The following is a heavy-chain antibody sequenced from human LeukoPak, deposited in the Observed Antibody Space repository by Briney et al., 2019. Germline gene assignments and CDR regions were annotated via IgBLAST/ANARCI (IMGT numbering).Heavy chain of an antibody. CDR2: IIPIFGTA. Sequence: ASVKVSCKASGGTFSSYAISWVRQAPGQGLEWMGGIIPIFGTANYAQKFQGRVTITADESTSTAYMELSSLRSEDTAVYYCATPCYYDSIGFSLDYWGQGTLVTVSS. CDR1: GGTFSSYA. CDR3: ATPCYYDSIGFSLDY. V-gene: IGHV1-69*13. J-gene: IGHJ4*02. D-gene: IGHD3-22*01.